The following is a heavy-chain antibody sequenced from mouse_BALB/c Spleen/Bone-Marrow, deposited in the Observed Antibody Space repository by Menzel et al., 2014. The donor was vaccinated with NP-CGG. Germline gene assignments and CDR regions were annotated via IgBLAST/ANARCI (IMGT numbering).Heavy chain of an antibody. CDR1: GFNIKDTY. CDR3: ARDYDYFFDY. D-gene: IGHD2-4*01. J-gene: IGHJ2*01. V-gene: IGHV14-3*02. Sequence: EVQLQQSGADLVKPGASVKLSCTTSGFNIKDTYMHWVKQRPEQGLEWIGRIDPANGNTKYDPNFQGKATITADTSSNTAYLQLSSLTSEDTAVYYCARDYDYFFDYWGQGTTLTVSS. CDR2: IDPANGNT.